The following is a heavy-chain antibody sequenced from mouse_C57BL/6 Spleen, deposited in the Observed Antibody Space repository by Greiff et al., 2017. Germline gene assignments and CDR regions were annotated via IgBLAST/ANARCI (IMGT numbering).Heavy chain of an antibody. Sequence: EVQGVESGGDLVKPGGSLKLSCAASGFTFSSYGMSWVRQTPDKRLEWVATISSGGSYTYYPDSVKGRFTISRDNAKNTLYLQMSSLKSEDTAMYYCASLLLGYFDVWGTGTTVTVSS. D-gene: IGHD1-1*01. CDR3: ASLLLGYFDV. CDR1: GFTFSSYG. V-gene: IGHV5-6*01. CDR2: ISSGGSYT. J-gene: IGHJ1*03.